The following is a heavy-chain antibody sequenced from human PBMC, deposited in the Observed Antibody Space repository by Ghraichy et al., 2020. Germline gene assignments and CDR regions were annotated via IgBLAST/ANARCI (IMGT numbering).Heavy chain of an antibody. CDR1: GFTFSSYS. Sequence: GGSLRLSCAASGFTFSSYSMNWVRQAPGKGLEWVSYISYSSTPIYYADSVKGRFTISRDHAKNSLYLQMNSLRDADTAVYYCARGNEGFVDYWGLGTLVTVSS. CDR3: ARGNEGFVDY. J-gene: IGHJ4*02. V-gene: IGHV3-48*02. D-gene: IGHD3-16*01. CDR2: ISYSSTPI.